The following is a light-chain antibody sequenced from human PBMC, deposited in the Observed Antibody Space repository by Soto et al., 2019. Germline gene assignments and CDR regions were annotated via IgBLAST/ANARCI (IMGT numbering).Light chain of an antibody. CDR3: QQYNKWPQT. J-gene: IGKJ1*01. CDR2: GAS. Sequence: EIVSTQSPAALSLSPGERATLSCRASQSVSSYLAWYQQRPGQAPRLLIYGASTRATGVPTRFSGSGSGTEFTLTISSLQSEDLAVYHCQQYNKWPQTFGQGTKVDI. V-gene: IGKV3-15*01. CDR1: QSVSSY.